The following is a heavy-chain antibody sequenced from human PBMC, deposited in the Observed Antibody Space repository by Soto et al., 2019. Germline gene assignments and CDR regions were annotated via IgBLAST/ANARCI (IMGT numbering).Heavy chain of an antibody. CDR2: ISGGGSVI. J-gene: IGHJ4*02. CDR1: GFTFSTYA. Sequence: AGGSLRLSCATSGFTFSTYAMSWVRQAPGKGLEWVAAISGGGSVIYYADSVRGRFTISRDNSRNTLYVQMNSLRVEDTAVYYCAKKAQGGTGPVFDYWGQGALVTVSS. V-gene: IGHV3-23*01. D-gene: IGHD1-1*01. CDR3: AKKAQGGTGPVFDY.